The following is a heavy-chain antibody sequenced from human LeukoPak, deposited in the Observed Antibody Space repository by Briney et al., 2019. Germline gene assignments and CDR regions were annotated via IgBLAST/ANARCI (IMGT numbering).Heavy chain of an antibody. CDR1: GGSISSYY. CDR3: ARSTCSSANCQRKGAFDI. CDR2: IYYSGST. D-gene: IGHD2-2*01. V-gene: IGHV4-59*01. Sequence: KTSETLSLTCTVSGGSISSYYWSWIRQPPGKGLEWIGYIYYSGSTNYNPSLKSRVTISVDTSKNQFSLQLSSVTAADTAVYYCARSTCSSANCQRKGAFDIWGQGTMVTVS. J-gene: IGHJ3*02.